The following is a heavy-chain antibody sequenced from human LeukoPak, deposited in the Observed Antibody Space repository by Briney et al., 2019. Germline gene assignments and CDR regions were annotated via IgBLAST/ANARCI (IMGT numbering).Heavy chain of an antibody. J-gene: IGHJ4*02. CDR1: GCTFSNCA. CDR2: IDPNWEGT. D-gene: IGHD2-15*01. V-gene: IGHV3-64D*09. Sequence: GWSLRLSCSASGCTFSNCAMLWVRQAAGQGLEYVSAIDPNWEGTYCANSVRGRFSISRDNSKNMLLLQMSSLRVHDTALYWCVKEALFRYCSVSTCRAYHFDYWGQGNLVTVSS. CDR3: VKEALFRYCSVSTCRAYHFDY.